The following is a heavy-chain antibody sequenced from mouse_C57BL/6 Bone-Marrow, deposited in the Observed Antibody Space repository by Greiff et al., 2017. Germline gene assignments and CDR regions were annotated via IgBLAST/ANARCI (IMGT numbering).Heavy chain of an antibody. CDR3: TRPLRYFDY. D-gene: IGHD1-1*01. CDR1: GFTFSSYG. Sequence: EVQLVESGGDLVKPGGSLKLSCAASGFTFSSYGMSWVRQTPDKRLEWVATISSGGSYTYYPDSVKGRFTISRDTAKNTLYLQMSSLKSEDTAMYYCTRPLRYFDYWGQGTTLTVSS. J-gene: IGHJ2*01. CDR2: ISSGGSYT. V-gene: IGHV5-6*01.